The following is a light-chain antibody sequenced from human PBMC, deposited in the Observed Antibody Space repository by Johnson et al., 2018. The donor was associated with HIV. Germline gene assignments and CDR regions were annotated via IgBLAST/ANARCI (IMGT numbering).Light chain of an antibody. CDR3: GTWDNSLSIGYV. Sequence: LTQPPSVSAAPGQKVTISCSGSSSNIGNNYVSWYQQLPGTAPKLLIFENDKRPSGIPDRFSGSKSGTSATLGITELQAGDGADYYCGTWDNSLSIGYVFGTGTKVTVL. CDR1: SSNIGNNY. J-gene: IGLJ1*01. CDR2: END. V-gene: IGLV1-51*02.